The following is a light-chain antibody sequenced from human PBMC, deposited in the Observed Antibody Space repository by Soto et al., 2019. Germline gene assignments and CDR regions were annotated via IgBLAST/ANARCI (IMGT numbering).Light chain of an antibody. J-gene: IGLJ1*01. CDR1: SSDVGGYKY. V-gene: IGLV2-14*01. CDR3: SSYTSFKTLV. CDR2: DVT. Sequence: QSALTQPASVSESPGQSITISCTGSSSDVGGYKYVSWYQQHPGKAPKLLIYDVTNRPSGVSNRFSGSKSGYTASLTISGLQSEDDADYYSSSYTSFKTLVFGTGTKLTVL.